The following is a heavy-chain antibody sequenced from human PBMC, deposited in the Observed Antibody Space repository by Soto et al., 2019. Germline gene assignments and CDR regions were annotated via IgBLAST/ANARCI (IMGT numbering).Heavy chain of an antibody. CDR3: AGDSGGGVTTNFNWFAP. V-gene: IGHV3-30-3*01. CDR2: ISDDGSQK. CDR1: GFTFSNYA. J-gene: IGHJ5*02. Sequence: GSLRLSCAASGFTFSNYAIHWVRQAPGKGLEWVAVISDDGSQKYYADSVKGRFTISRDNSKNTLYLQMNSLRLEDTAVYYCAGDSGGGVTTNFNWFAPWGQGTQVTVSS. D-gene: IGHD3-16*01.